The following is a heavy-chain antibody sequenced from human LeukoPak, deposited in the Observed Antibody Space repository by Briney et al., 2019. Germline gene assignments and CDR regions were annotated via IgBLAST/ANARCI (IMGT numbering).Heavy chain of an antibody. V-gene: IGHV3-21*01. J-gene: IGHJ3*02. Sequence: TGGSLRLSCAASGFTFGSYSMNWVRQAPGKGLEWVSSISSSSSYIYYADSVKGRFTISRDNAKNSLYLQMNSLRAEDTAVYYCARAVGDSDAFDIWGQGTMVTVSS. CDR2: ISSSSSYI. CDR1: GFTFGSYS. CDR3: ARAVGDSDAFDI. D-gene: IGHD1-26*01.